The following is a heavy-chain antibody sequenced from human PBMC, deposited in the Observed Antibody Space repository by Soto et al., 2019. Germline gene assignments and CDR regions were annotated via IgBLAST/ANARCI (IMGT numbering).Heavy chain of an antibody. V-gene: IGHV4-61*01. CDR1: GGSVSSGSYY. Sequence: ETLSLTCTVSGGSVSSGSYYWSWIRQPPGKGLEWIGYIYYSGSTNYNPSLKSRVTISVDTSKNQFSLKLSSVTAADTAVYYCARGIEGWYQGRYYYGMDVWGQGTTVNVSS. J-gene: IGHJ6*02. CDR3: ARGIEGWYQGRYYYGMDV. CDR2: IYYSGST. D-gene: IGHD6-19*01.